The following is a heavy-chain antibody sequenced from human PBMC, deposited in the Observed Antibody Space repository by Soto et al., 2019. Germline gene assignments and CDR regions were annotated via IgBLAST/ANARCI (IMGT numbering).Heavy chain of an antibody. CDR1: GYIFTSYW. J-gene: IGHJ3*02. D-gene: IGHD3-22*01. Sequence: PVQSLKISCKGSGYIFTSYWISCFLQMPVKVLEWMGRIDPSDSYTNYSPSFQGHVTISADKSISTAYLQWSSLKASDTAMYYCASSRYYDSSGYLVDAFDIWGQGTMVTVSS. CDR2: IDPSDSYT. CDR3: ASSRYYDSSGYLVDAFDI. V-gene: IGHV5-10-1*01.